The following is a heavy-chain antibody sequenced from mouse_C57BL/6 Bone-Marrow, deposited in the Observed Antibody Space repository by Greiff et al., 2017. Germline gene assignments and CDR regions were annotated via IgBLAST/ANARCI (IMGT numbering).Heavy chain of an antibody. D-gene: IGHD4-1*01. V-gene: IGHV5-6*01. Sequence: EVKLVEPGGDLVKPGGSLKLSCAASGFTFSSYGMSWVRQTPDQRLEWVATISSGGSYTYYPDSVKGRFTISRDNANNTLYLHMSSLKAADTAMYYCARHLRRWDAVDMDYWGQGTSVTVSS. CDR2: ISSGGSYT. CDR1: GFTFSSYG. J-gene: IGHJ4*01. CDR3: ARHLRRWDAVDMDY.